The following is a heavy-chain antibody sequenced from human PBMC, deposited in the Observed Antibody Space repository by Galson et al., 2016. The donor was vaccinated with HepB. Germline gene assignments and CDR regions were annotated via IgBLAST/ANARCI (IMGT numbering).Heavy chain of an antibody. J-gene: IGHJ4*02. Sequence: SLRLSCAASGFTFSXXXMSXXXQAXXXGLXXMSXXXGSXXXTXXXDSGXGRFTSXRDNSKNTXXLQMDGLRAEDTATXFCARVGPSGYFFAYWGQGALXTVXS. CDR1: GFTFSXXX. D-gene: IGHD3-22*01. CDR2: XXGSXXXT. V-gene: IGHV3-23*01. CDR3: ARVGPSGYFFAY.